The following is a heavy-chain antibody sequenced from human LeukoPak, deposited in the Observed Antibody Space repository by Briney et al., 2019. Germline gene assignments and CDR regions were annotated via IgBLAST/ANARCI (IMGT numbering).Heavy chain of an antibody. CDR1: GGSISSYY. CDR2: IYYSGRT. Sequence: SETLTLTCTVSGGSISSYYWSWIRQPPGKGLEWIGYIYYSGRTNYNPSLKSRVTISVDTSKNQFSLKLSSVTAADTAVYYCARLGYSSSFYFDYWGQGTLVTVSS. D-gene: IGHD6-13*01. V-gene: IGHV4-59*01. J-gene: IGHJ4*02. CDR3: ARLGYSSSFYFDY.